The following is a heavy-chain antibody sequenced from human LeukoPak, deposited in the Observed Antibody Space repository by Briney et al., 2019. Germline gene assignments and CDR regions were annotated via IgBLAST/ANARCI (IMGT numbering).Heavy chain of an antibody. J-gene: IGHJ6*03. D-gene: IGHD2-2*02. CDR2: ISGSGGST. V-gene: IGHV3-23*01. Sequence: PRGSLRLSCAASGFTFSSYAMSWVRQAPGKGLEWVSAISGSGGSTYYADSAKGGFTISRDNSKNTLYLQMNSLRAEDTAVYYCAKRGVPAAIPPSPYYYYYYMDVWGKGTTVTVSS. CDR3: AKRGVPAAIPPSPYYYYYYMDV. CDR1: GFTFSSYA.